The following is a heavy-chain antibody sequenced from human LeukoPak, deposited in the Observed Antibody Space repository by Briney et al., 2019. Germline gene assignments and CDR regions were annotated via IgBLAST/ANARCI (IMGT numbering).Heavy chain of an antibody. D-gene: IGHD6-13*01. CDR3: ARAKGYSSSWYPCDY. CDR1: GYTFTGYY. Sequence: ASVKVSCKASGYTFTGYYMHWVRQAPGQGLEWMGWINPNSGGTNYAQKFQGRVTMTRDTSISTAYMEPSRLRSDDTAVYYCARAKGYSSSWYPCDYWGQGTLVTVSS. CDR2: INPNSGGT. J-gene: IGHJ4*02. V-gene: IGHV1-2*02.